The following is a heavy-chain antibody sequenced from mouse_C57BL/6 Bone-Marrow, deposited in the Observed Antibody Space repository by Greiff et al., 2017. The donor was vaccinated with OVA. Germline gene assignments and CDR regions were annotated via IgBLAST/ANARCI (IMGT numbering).Heavy chain of an antibody. CDR3: ARLRGYFDY. CDR2: ISSGGSYT. V-gene: IGHV5-6*01. CDR1: GFTFSSYG. J-gene: IGHJ2*01. Sequence: EVKLMESGGDLVKPGGSLKLSCAASGFTFSSYGMSCVRQTPDKRLEWVATISSGGSYTYYPDSVKGRFTISRDNAKNTLYLQMSSLKSEDTAMYYCARLRGYFDYWGQGTTLTVSS. D-gene: IGHD3-1*01.